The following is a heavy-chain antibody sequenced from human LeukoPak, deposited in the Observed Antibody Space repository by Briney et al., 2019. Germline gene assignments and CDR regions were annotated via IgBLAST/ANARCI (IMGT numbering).Heavy chain of an antibody. J-gene: IGHJ4*02. D-gene: IGHD6-13*01. CDR1: GYTFTGYY. V-gene: IGHV1-2*02. Sequence: ASVTVSCKASGYTFTGYYMHWVRQAPGQGLEWMGWINPNSGGTNYAQKFQGRVTMTRDTSISTAYMELSRLRSDDTAVYYCARVWGIAAADFDYWGQGTLVTVSS. CDR3: ARVWGIAAADFDY. CDR2: INPNSGGT.